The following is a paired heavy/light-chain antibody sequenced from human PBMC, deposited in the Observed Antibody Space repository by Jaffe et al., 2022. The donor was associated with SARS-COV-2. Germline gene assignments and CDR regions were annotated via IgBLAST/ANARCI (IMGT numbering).Light chain of an antibody. Sequence: DIVMTQSPLSLPVTPGEPASISCRSSQSLLHSNGYNYLDWYLQKPGQSPQLLIYLGSNRASGVPDRFSGSGSGTDFTLKISRVEAEDVGVYYCMQALQTPMYTFGQGTKLEIK. CDR3: MQALQTPMYT. CDR2: LGS. CDR1: QSLLHSNGYNY. V-gene: IGKV2-28*01. J-gene: IGKJ2*01.
Heavy chain of an antibody. CDR1: GGSISSSSYY. CDR2: IYYSGST. D-gene: IGHD2-15*01. Sequence: QLQLQESGPGLVKPSETLSLTCTVSGGSISSSSYYWGWIRQPPGKGLEWIGSIYYSGSTYYNPSLKSRVTISVDTSKNQFSLKLSSVTAADTAVYYCAGTYCSGGSCYSYYYGMDVWGQGTTVTVSS. CDR3: AGTYCSGGSCYSYYYGMDV. V-gene: IGHV4-39*01. J-gene: IGHJ6*02.